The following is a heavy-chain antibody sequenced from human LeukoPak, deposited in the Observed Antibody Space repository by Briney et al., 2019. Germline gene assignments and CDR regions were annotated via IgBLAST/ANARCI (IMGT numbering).Heavy chain of an antibody. V-gene: IGHV4-59*01. Sequence: SETLSLTCTVSGGSFEHYFWSWIRQPPGKGLEWIGYVYYSGSTDYSPSLKSRLTISADTSKNQFSLKLSSVTAADTTVYYCASHRRSHGSEYWGQGTLVTVSS. CDR2: VYYSGST. D-gene: IGHD3-10*01. J-gene: IGHJ4*02. CDR1: GGSFEHYF. CDR3: ASHRRSHGSEY.